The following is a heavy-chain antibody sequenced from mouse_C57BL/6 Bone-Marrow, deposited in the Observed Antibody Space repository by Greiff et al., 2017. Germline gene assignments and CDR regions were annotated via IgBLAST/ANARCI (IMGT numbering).Heavy chain of an antibody. V-gene: IGHV1-81*01. CDR1: GYTFTSYG. CDR2: IYPRSGNT. J-gene: IGHJ3*01. Sequence: VQLQQSGAALARPGASVKLSSKASGYTFTSYGISWVKQRTGQGLEWIGEIYPRSGNTYYTETFKGKATLTADKSSSTAYMELRSLAFEDSAVYCGAKSGAYWGQGALVTVSA. CDR3: AKSGAY. D-gene: IGHD3-1*01.